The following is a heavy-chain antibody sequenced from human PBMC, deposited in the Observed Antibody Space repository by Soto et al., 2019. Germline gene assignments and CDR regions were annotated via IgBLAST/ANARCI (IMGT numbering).Heavy chain of an antibody. J-gene: IGHJ4*02. CDR1: GFTFSSYA. CDR3: ARFGFTYYYDY. Sequence: PGGSLRLSCAASGFTFSSYAMHWVRRAPGKGLEYVSAISSNGGSTYYANSVKGRFTISRDNSKNTLYLQMGSLRAEDMAVYYCARFGFTYYYDYWGQGTLVTVSS. D-gene: IGHD3-10*01. V-gene: IGHV3-64*01. CDR2: ISSNGGST.